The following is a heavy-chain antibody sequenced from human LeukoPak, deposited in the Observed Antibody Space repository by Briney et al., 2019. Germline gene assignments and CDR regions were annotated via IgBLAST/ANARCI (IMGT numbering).Heavy chain of an antibody. CDR1: GFTFSSYW. D-gene: IGHD5-18*01. CDR3: ARAGYIYAYAY. Sequence: GGSLRLSCAASGFTFSSYWMSWVRQAPGKGLEWVANIKGDGSEKYSVDSVKGRFTISRDNAKNSLYLQMSNLRAEDSAMYFCARAGYIYAYAYWGQGTLVTVSS. CDR2: IKGDGSEK. J-gene: IGHJ4*02. V-gene: IGHV3-7*05.